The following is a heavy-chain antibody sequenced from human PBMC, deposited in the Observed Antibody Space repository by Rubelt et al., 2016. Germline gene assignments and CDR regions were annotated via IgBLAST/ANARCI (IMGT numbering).Heavy chain of an antibody. V-gene: IGHV1-18*01. J-gene: IGHJ3*02. D-gene: IGHD6-19*01. CDR1: GYTFTSYG. Sequence: QVQLVQSGAEVKKPGASVKVSCTASGYTFTSYGISWVRQAPGQGLEWMGWISAYNGNTNYAQKRQGRCTMTTETYTRTAYMELRSLSSDDTAVYYCARDRTWLVPGLDAFDIWGQGTMVTVSS. CDR3: ARDRTWLVPGLDAFDI. CDR2: ISAYNGNT.